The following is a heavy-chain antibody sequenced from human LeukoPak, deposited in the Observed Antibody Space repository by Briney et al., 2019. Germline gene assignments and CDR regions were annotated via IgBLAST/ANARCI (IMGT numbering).Heavy chain of an antibody. D-gene: IGHD3-22*01. V-gene: IGHV1-46*01. Sequence: ASVKVSCKASGYTFTSYYMYWVRQAPGQGLEWMGIINPSGGSTSYAQRFQGRVTMTRDTSTSTVYMELSSLRSEDTAVYYCASSSGYYSFWFDPWGQGTLVTVSS. CDR1: GYTFTSYY. J-gene: IGHJ5*02. CDR2: INPSGGST. CDR3: ASSSGYYSFWFDP.